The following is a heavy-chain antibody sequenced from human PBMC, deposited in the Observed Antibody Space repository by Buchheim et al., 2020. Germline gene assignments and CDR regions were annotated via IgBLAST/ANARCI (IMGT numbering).Heavy chain of an antibody. CDR3: VRDGGYDSGKGYFDY. J-gene: IGHJ4*02. D-gene: IGHD3-16*01. V-gene: IGHV1-69*06. CDR2: IIPIFGTP. Sequence: QVQLVQSGAEVKKPGSSVKVSCKASGGTFSSYAMSWVRQAPGQGLEWMGEIIPIFGTPSYAQKFQGRVTLTADKSTRTDYVELSSLTFEDTAMYYCVRDGGYDSGKGYFDYWGQGTL. CDR1: GGTFSSYA.